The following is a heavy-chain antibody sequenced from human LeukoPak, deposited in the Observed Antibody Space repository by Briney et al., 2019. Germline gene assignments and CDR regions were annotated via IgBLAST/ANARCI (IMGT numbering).Heavy chain of an antibody. V-gene: IGHV3-30-3*02. CDR1: GFTFSSYA. D-gene: IGHD4-17*01. J-gene: IGHJ4*02. CDR3: AKLATVTTFDY. CDR2: ISYDGSNK. Sequence: LSGGSLRLSCAASGFTFSSYAMHWVRQAPGKGLEWVAVISYDGSNKYYADSVKGRFTISRDNSKNTLYLQMNSLRAEDTAVYYCAKLATVTTFDYWGQGTLVTVSS.